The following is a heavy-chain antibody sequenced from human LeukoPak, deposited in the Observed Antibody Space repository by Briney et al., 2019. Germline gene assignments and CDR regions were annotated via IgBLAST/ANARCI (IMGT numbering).Heavy chain of an antibody. CDR1: GYRFTNYW. CDR2: IYTGDSDT. CDR3: AREWFAGRNYYYMDV. J-gene: IGHJ6*03. D-gene: IGHD3-10*01. Sequence: GGSLKISCKGPGYRFTNYWIGRVPQIPGKGLEGVGIIYTGDSDTRYSPSFQGQGTISADKFISNNYVEWSSLKPSDTAIYRRAREWFAGRNYYYMDVWGKATTVTASS. V-gene: IGHV5-51*01.